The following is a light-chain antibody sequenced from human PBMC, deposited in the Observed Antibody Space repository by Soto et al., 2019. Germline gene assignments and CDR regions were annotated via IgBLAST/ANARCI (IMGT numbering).Light chain of an antibody. CDR1: QTIMTY. CDR3: QQSYNSPQT. Sequence: DIQMTQTPSSLSASVGDEDTITCRASQTIMTYLNWYQLKPGKPPRLLIYAASSLQSGVPSRFSGSGSGTDFTLTISSLQPEDFATYSCQQSYNSPQTFGRGTKVEIK. V-gene: IGKV1-39*01. J-gene: IGKJ1*01. CDR2: AAS.